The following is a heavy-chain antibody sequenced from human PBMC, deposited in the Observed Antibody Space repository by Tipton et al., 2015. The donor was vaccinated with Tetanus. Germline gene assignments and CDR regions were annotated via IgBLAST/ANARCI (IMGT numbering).Heavy chain of an antibody. J-gene: IGHJ3*02. V-gene: IGHV3-48*01. Sequence: SLRLSCAASGFTFSSYSMNWVRQAPGKGLEWVSYISSSSSTIYYADSVKGRFTISRDNAKNSLYLQMNSLRAEDTAVYYCAREGDAYYYDSSGYNVDAFDIWGQGTMVPVSS. CDR2: ISSSSSTI. CDR1: GFTFSSYS. CDR3: AREGDAYYYDSSGYNVDAFDI. D-gene: IGHD3-22*01.